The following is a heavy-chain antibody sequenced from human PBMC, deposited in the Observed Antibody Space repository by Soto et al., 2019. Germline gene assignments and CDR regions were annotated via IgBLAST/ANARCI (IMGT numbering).Heavy chain of an antibody. CDR3: AKIYSGYDWVFDY. V-gene: IGHV3-23*01. J-gene: IGHJ4*02. Sequence: GESLKISCAASGFTFSSYAMSWVRQAPGKGLEWVSAISGSGGSTYYADSVKGRFTISRDNSKNTLYLQMNSLRAEDTAVYYCAKIYSGYDWVFDYWGQGTLVTVSS. CDR1: GFTFSSYA. CDR2: ISGSGGST. D-gene: IGHD5-12*01.